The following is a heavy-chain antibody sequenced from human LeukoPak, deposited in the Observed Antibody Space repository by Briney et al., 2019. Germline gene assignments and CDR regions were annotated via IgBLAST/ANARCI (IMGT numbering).Heavy chain of an antibody. V-gene: IGHV3-30*03. J-gene: IGHJ4*02. CDR3: ARVRDSLGGPRQLVDY. CDR1: GFTFSSYS. D-gene: IGHD6-6*01. CDR2: ISYDGSNK. Sequence: GGSLRLSCEASGFTFSSYSMSWVRQAPGKGLEWVAVISYDGSNKYYADSVKGRFTISRDNSKNTLYLQMNSLRAEDTAVYYCARVRDSLGGPRQLVDYWGQGTLVTVSS.